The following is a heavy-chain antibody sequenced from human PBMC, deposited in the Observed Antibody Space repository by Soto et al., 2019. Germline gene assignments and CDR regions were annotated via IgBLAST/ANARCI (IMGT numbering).Heavy chain of an antibody. V-gene: IGHV4-31*03. Sequence: SETVSLTCTFSCGAIISGGYYWSCIRQHPGKGLEWIGYIYYSGSTYYNPSLKSRVTISVDTSKNQFSLKLSSVTAADTAVYYCASQYYDSSKWFDPWGQGTLVTVSS. CDR3: ASQYYDSSKWFDP. CDR1: CGAIISGGYY. J-gene: IGHJ5*02. CDR2: IYYSGST. D-gene: IGHD3-22*01.